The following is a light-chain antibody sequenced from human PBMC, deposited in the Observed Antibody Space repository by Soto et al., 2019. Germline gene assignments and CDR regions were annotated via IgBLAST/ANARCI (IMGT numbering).Light chain of an antibody. CDR2: AAT. CDR1: QPIGTS. Sequence: DIQMTQSPSALSAFVGGGFTGTCLASQPIGTSLHWYQQKAGKAPKVLISAATKLQSGVPSRFSGGGSGTDFTLTISNLQPEDSATYYCQQGYNTFWTFGRGTKVDIK. J-gene: IGKJ1*01. V-gene: IGKV1-39*01. CDR3: QQGYNTFWT.